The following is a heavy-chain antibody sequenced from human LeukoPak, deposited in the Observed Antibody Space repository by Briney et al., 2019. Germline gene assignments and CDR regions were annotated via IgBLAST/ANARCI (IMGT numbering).Heavy chain of an antibody. V-gene: IGHV3-48*01. CDR3: ARGIYCSSTSCYRGDFDY. D-gene: IGHD2-2*02. J-gene: IGHJ4*02. CDR2: ISSSSTI. Sequence: GGSLRLSCADSGFTFSRYWMHWVRQTPGKGLEWVSYISSSSTIYYADSVKGRFTISRDNAKNSLYLQMNSLRAEDTAVYYCARGIYCSSTSCYRGDFDYWGQGTLVTVSS. CDR1: GFTFSRYW.